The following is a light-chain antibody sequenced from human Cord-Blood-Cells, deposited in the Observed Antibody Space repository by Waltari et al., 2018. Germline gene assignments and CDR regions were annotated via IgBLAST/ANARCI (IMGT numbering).Light chain of an antibody. J-gene: IGKJ1*01. CDR2: DAF. Sequence: DIQMTQSPSTLSASVGDRVTITCRASQSISSWLAWYQQKPGKAPKLLIYDAFSFESGVPSRFSGSGSGTEFTLTISSLQPDDFATYYCQQYNSYWTFGQRTKVEIK. CDR3: QQYNSYWT. CDR1: QSISSW. V-gene: IGKV1-5*01.